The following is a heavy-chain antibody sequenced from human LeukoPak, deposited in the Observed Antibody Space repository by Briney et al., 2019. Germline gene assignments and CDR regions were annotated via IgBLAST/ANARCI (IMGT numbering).Heavy chain of an antibody. V-gene: IGHV3-66*04. CDR2: IYSDGST. J-gene: IGHJ4*02. Sequence: GGSLRLPCAASGFTVSSNYMSWVRQAPGKGLEWVSVIYSDGSTYYADSVKGRFTISRDNSKNTLYLQMNSLRAEDTAVYYCARRYNWNYVDYWGQGTLVTVSS. CDR3: ARRYNWNYVDY. CDR1: GFTVSSNY. D-gene: IGHD1-20*01.